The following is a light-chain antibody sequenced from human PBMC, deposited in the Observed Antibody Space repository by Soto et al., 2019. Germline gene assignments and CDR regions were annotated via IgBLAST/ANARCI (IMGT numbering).Light chain of an antibody. CDR2: DVS. CDR1: SSDVGGYNY. J-gene: IGLJ1*01. CDR3: SSYTSSSTLLYV. V-gene: IGLV2-14*01. Sequence: QSVLTQPASVSGSPGQSITISCTGTSSDVGGYNYVSWYQQHPGKAPKLMIYDVSNRPSGVSNRFSGYKSGNTASLTISGLQAEDEADYYCSSYTSSSTLLYVFGTGTQLTVL.